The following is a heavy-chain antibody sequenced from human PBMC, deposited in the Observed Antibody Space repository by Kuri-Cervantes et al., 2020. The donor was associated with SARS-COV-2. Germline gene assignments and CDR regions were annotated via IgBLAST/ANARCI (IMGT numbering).Heavy chain of an antibody. CDR3: AKDHFGVHDF. V-gene: IGHV3-30*18. CDR2: ISYDGKKK. J-gene: IGHJ4*02. Sequence: GGSLRLSCAASGFNFSRTDMHWVRQAPGKELEWVAVISYDGKKKKCIGSGKGRFTTSRDNSQNTVYLRMTNLRSEDTAMYYCAKDHFGVHDFWGQGTLVTVSS. D-gene: IGHD2-21*01. CDR1: GFNFSRTD.